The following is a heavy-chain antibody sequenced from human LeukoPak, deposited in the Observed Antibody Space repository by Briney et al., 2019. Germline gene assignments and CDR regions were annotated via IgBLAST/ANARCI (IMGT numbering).Heavy chain of an antibody. CDR1: GFSFSSYA. V-gene: IGHV3-23*01. Sequence: GGSLRLSCAASGFSFSSYAMGWVRLAPGKGLERVSGISASAGSTYFTDSVKGRFTISRDNSKNTLYLQMNSLRAEDTAVYYCARDGSRYYHYYFDYWGQGTLVTVSS. D-gene: IGHD3-22*01. CDR3: ARDGSRYYHYYFDY. J-gene: IGHJ4*02. CDR2: ISASAGST.